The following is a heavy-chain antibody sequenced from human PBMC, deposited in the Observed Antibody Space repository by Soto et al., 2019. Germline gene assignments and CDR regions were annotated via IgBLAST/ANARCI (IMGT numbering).Heavy chain of an antibody. Sequence: QVQLVQSGAEVKKPGASVKVSCKASGYTFTGYYMHWVRQAPGQGLEWMGWINPNRGGTNYAQKFQGRVTMTRDTSISTAYMELSRLRSDDTAVYYCAREILGGGMDVWGQGTTVTVSS. CDR3: AREILGGGMDV. D-gene: IGHD3-16*01. V-gene: IGHV1-2*02. J-gene: IGHJ6*02. CDR1: GYTFTGYY. CDR2: INPNRGGT.